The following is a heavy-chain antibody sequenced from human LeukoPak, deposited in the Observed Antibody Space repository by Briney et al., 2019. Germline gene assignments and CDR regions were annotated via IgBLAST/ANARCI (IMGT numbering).Heavy chain of an antibody. V-gene: IGHV4-39*01. CDR1: GGSIRRSYYY. J-gene: IGHJ5*02. Sequence: SETLSLTCTVSGGSIRRSYYYGGWSRQPGGKGLELIGRIYDSGSTYYNPSLNSRVTISVDTSKTQFSLKLNSVTAADTAVYYFARHYGPWRQGTLLTVSS. CDR3: ARHYGP. CDR2: IYDSGST. D-gene: IGHD3-10*01.